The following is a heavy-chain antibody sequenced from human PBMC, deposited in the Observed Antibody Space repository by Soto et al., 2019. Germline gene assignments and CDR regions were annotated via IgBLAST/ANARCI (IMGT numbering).Heavy chain of an antibody. V-gene: IGHV1-69*02. J-gene: IGHJ4*02. CDR1: GGTFSSYT. CDR3: ARWAVFSGYPYYFDS. D-gene: IGHD5-12*01. Sequence: QVQLVQSGAEVKKPGSSVKVSCKASGGTFSSYTINWVRQAPGQGLEWMGRIIPILDVANYAQRFQGRVTITADKSTITAYMELSSLRSEDTAVYYCARWAVFSGYPYYFDSWGQGTLVTVSS. CDR2: IIPILDVA.